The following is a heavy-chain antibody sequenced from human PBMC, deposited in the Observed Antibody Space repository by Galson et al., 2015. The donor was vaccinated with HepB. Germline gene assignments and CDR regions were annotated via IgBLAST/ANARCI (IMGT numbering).Heavy chain of an antibody. CDR2: INPKSGGT. CDR1: GYTFTGYY. CDR3: ARSYDSDSSCDY. D-gene: IGHD3-22*01. V-gene: IGHV1-2*02. Sequence: VKVSCKASGYTFTGYYIHWVRQAPGQGLEWMGWINPKSGGTNYAQKFQGRVTMTRDTSISTAYMELSRLTSDDTAVYYCARSYDSDSSCDYWGQGTLVTVSS. J-gene: IGHJ4*02.